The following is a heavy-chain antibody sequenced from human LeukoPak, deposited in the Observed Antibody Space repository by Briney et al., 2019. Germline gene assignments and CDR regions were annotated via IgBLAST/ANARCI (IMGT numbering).Heavy chain of an antibody. D-gene: IGHD6-25*01. CDR1: GYTFTSYY. CDR3: ARARAGIGWFDP. V-gene: IGHV1-18*04. J-gene: IGHJ5*02. Sequence: ASVKVSCKASGYTFTSYYMHWVRQAPGQGLEWMGWISAYNGNTNYAQKLQGRVTMTTDTSTSTAYMELRSLRSDDTAVYYCARARAGIGWFDPWGQGTLVTVSS. CDR2: ISAYNGNT.